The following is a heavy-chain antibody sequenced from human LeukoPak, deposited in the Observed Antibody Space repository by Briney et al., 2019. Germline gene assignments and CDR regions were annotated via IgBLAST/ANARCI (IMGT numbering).Heavy chain of an antibody. CDR1: GGSISRHY. J-gene: IGHJ4*02. D-gene: IGHD3-22*01. Sequence: SETLSLTCTVSGGSISRHYWSWIRQPLGKGLEWIGYIYYSGSTNYNPSLKSRVTISVDTSKNQFSLKLSSVTAADTAVYYCARVSANYYDSSGYFGYFDYWGQGTLVTVSS. V-gene: IGHV4-59*11. CDR3: ARVSANYYDSSGYFGYFDY. CDR2: IYYSGST.